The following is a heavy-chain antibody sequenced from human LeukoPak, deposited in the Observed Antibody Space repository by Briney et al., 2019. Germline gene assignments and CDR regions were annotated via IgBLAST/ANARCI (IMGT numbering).Heavy chain of an antibody. V-gene: IGHV3-23*01. J-gene: IGHJ4*02. D-gene: IGHD2-2*01. CDR3: AKLGCTGTFCYANY. Sequence: GGSLRLSCAASGFTFSDYAMTWVRQTLGKGLEWVSVISGGGDSADYADSMKGRFTISRDNSKNTLYLQMNSLRAEDTALYYCAKLGCTGTFCYANYWGQGTLVTVSS. CDR1: GFTFSDYA. CDR2: ISGGGDSA.